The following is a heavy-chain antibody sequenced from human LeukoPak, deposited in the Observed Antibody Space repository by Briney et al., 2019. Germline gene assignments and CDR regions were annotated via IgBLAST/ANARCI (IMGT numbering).Heavy chain of an antibody. D-gene: IGHD1-26*01. Sequence: ASVKVSCKXSGGTFSSYAISWVRQAPGQGLEWMGGIIPIFGTANYAQKFQGRVTITADESTSTAYMELSSLRSEDTAIYYCARHGRTQRQPVLVAATQIAYWAQGTLVTVSS. CDR1: GGTFSSYA. J-gene: IGHJ4*02. V-gene: IGHV1-69*13. CDR2: IIPIFGTA. CDR3: ARHGRTQRQPVLVAATQIAY.